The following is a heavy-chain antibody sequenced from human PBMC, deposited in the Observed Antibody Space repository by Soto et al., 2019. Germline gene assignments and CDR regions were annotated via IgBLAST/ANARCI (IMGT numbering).Heavy chain of an antibody. CDR2: IHPNRGTT. CDR1: GYTFHGYY. J-gene: IGHJ4*01. V-gene: IGHV1-2*02. D-gene: IGHD4-4*01. CDR3: VRLRVDFRFDY. Sequence: QIQLVQSGAEVKKPGASVKVSCKASGYTFHGYYMHWVRQAPGQGLEWMGRIHPNRGTTNYAQKFQGRVTMTSDTSITTAYMELSRLRYDDTALYYCVRLRVDFRFDYWGQGTLVTVSS.